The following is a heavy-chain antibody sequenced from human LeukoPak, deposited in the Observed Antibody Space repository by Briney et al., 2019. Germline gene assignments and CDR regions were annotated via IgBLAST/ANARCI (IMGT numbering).Heavy chain of an antibody. Sequence: PGGSLRLSCAASGFTFSSYAMTWVRQAPGKGLEWVSAISGSGGITNYADSVKGRFTISRDNSKNTVYLQMNSLRAEDTAVYYCAMDENFDYWGPGTLVSVSS. D-gene: IGHD2-2*03. V-gene: IGHV3-23*01. CDR2: ISGSGGIT. CDR3: AMDENFDY. J-gene: IGHJ4*02. CDR1: GFTFSSYA.